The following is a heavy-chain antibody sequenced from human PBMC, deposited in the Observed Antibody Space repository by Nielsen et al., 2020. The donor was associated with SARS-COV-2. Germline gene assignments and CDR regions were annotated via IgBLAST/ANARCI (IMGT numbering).Heavy chain of an antibody. V-gene: IGHV4-30-4*01. J-gene: IGHJ6*02. CDR1: GGSISSGDYY. CDR2: IYYSGST. D-gene: IGHD1-1*01. Sequence: LRLSCTVSGGSISSGDYYWSWIRQPPGKGLEWIGYIYYSGSTYYNPSLKSRVTISVDTSKNQFSLKLSSVTAADTAVYYCARDQLNYYYGMDVWGQGTTVTVSS. CDR3: ARDQLNYYYGMDV.